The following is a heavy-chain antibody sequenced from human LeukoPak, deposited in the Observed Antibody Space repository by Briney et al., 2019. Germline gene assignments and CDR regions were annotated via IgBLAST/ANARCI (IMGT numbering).Heavy chain of an antibody. V-gene: IGHV3-48*04. CDR2: IRSGGTNT. CDR3: ARMNYVSSGWGAPFDY. Sequence: GGSLRLSCAASGVTFSSFSMNWVRQAPGKGLEWGSYIRSGGTNTDYTGSVKGRFTISRDNAKNSLYLQMNSLRAEDTAVYYCARMNYVSSGWGAPFDYWGQGTLVTVSS. J-gene: IGHJ4*02. CDR1: GVTFSSFS. D-gene: IGHD1-7*01.